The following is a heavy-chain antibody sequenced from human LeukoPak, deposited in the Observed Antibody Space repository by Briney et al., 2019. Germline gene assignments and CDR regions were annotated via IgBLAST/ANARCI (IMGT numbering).Heavy chain of an antibody. J-gene: IGHJ6*03. Sequence: ASVKASCKASGYTFTGYYMHWVRQAPGQGLEWMGWINPNSGGTNYAQKFQGRVTMTRNTSISTAYMDLSSLRSEDTAVYYCARAFPYIEVGGTYYYYYMDVWGKGTTVTISS. V-gene: IGHV1-2*02. D-gene: IGHD1-7*01. CDR1: GYTFTGYY. CDR2: INPNSGGT. CDR3: ARAFPYIEVGGTYYYYYMDV.